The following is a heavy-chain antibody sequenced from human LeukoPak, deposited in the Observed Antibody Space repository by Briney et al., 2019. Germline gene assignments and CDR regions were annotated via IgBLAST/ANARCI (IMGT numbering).Heavy chain of an antibody. J-gene: IGHJ6*02. CDR1: GYSFTSYW. V-gene: IGHV5-51*01. D-gene: IGHD3-22*01. Sequence: GESLKISCKGSGYSFTSYWIGWVRQMPGKGLEWMGIIYPGDSDTRYSPSFQGQVTISADKSISTAYLQWSSLKASDTAMYYCARHKFNDSSGYLYYYYGMDVWGQGTTVTVSS. CDR2: IYPGDSDT. CDR3: ARHKFNDSSGYLYYYYGMDV.